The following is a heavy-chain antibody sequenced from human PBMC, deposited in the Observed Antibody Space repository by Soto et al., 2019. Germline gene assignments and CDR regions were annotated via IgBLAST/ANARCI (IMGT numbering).Heavy chain of an antibody. J-gene: IGHJ4*02. CDR1: GYTFTTYN. D-gene: IGHD3-10*01. V-gene: IGHV1-46*01. CDR2: INPSVGST. Sequence: QVQLVQSGAEVRKPGASVKVSCKASGYTFTTYNMHWVRQAPGQGLEWMGVINPSVGSTSYAQKFQGRVTMTRDTSTSTVYMERSSLRSEDTAVYYCAGAGAGHFDSWGQGTLVTVSS. CDR3: AGAGAGHFDS.